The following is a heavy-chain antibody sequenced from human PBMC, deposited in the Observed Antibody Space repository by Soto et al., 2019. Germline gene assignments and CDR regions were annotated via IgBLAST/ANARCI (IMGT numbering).Heavy chain of an antibody. J-gene: IGHJ4*02. V-gene: IGHV3-15*07. D-gene: IGHD6-25*01. CDR2: IKSKTDGGTT. Sequence: EVQLVESGGGLVNPGGSLRLSCAASGLTFRNAWMNWVRQAPGKGLEWVGRIKSKTDGGTTDYAAPVKGRFTISRDDSTNTLFVKMNSLKTEDTAVYYCTIGTSSNGWTRGIDFWGQGTLVTVSS. CDR1: GLTFRNAW. CDR3: TIGTSSNGWTRGIDF.